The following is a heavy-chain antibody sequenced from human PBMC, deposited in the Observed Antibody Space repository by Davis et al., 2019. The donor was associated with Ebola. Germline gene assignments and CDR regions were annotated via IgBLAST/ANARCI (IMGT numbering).Heavy chain of an antibody. Sequence: GESLKLSCAASGFTFGSFWMSCVRQAPGRGLEWVANIYRAGNEKYYVDSVKGRFTISRDNTKNSLYLQMNYLRAEDTAVYFCARGVAVDGFYFEYWGQGTLVTVSS. CDR3: ARGVAVDGFYFEY. V-gene: IGHV3-7*03. CDR2: IYRAGNEK. CDR1: GFTFGSFW. D-gene: IGHD6-19*01. J-gene: IGHJ4*02.